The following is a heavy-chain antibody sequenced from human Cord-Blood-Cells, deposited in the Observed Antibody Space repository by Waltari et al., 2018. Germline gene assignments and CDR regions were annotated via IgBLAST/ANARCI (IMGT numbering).Heavy chain of an antibody. V-gene: IGHV3-30-3*01. CDR3: ARDGGVP. CDR2: ISYDGSNK. J-gene: IGHJ5*02. D-gene: IGHD2-8*02. Sequence: QVQLVESGGGVVQPGRSLRLSCAASGFTFSSYAMHWVRQAPGKGLEWVAVISYDGSNKYYADSVKGRFTISRDNSKDTLYLQMNSLSAEDTAVYCCARDGGVPWSQGTLVTVSS. CDR1: GFTFSSYA.